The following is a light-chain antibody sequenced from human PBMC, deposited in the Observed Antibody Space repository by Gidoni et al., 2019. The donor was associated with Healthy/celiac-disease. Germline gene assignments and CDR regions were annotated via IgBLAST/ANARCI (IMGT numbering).Light chain of an antibody. CDR1: QRVSSN. CDR2: GAA. V-gene: IGKV3-15*01. CDR3: QQYNNWPPLT. Sequence: EIVITQSPATLSVSPGERATLSCRASQRVSSNLAWYQQKPGQAPRLLIYGAATRATGIPARLIGSGSGTEFTLTIISLLSEDFSVYYCQQYNNWPPLTFGQGTKVEIK. J-gene: IGKJ1*01.